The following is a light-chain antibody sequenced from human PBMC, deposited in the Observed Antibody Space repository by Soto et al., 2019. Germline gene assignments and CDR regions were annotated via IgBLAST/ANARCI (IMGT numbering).Light chain of an antibody. J-gene: IGLJ2*01. CDR2: DVS. CDR3: CSYTGSYTLV. CDR1: SSHVGCYNY. Sequence: QSALTQPRSVSGSPGQSVTISCTATSSHVGCYNYVSWYQQHPGKAPKLMIYDVSKRPSGVPDRFSGSKSGNTASLTISGLQAEDEADYYCCSYTGSYTLVFGGGTKLTVL. V-gene: IGLV2-11*01.